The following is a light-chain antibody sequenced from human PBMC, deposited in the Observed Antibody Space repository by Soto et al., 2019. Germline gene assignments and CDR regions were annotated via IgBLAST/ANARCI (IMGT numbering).Light chain of an antibody. Sequence: QSVLTQPASVSGSPGQSITISCTGTSSDVGGYNYVSWYQQHPGKAPKLMIYDVSSRPSGVSNRFSGSKSGNTASLTISGLPAEDEADYYCSSFAGSNTLVVFGGGTKLTVL. CDR2: DVS. J-gene: IGLJ2*01. CDR3: SSFAGSNTLVV. CDR1: SSDVGGYNY. V-gene: IGLV2-14*03.